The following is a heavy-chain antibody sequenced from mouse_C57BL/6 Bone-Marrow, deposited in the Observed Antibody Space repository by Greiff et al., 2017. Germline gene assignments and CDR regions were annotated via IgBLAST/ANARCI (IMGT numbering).Heavy chain of an antibody. CDR1: GFNIKDYY. CDR3: ASITTVVEYFGG. D-gene: IGHD1-1*01. CDR2: IDPEDGET. V-gene: IGHV14-2*01. J-gene: IGHJ1*03. Sequence: EVKLMESGAELVKPGASVKLSCTASGFNIKDYYMHWVKQRTEQGLEWIGRIDPEDGETKYAPKFQGKATITADTSSNTAYLQLSSLTSEDTAVYYCASITTVVEYFGGWGTGTTVTVSS.